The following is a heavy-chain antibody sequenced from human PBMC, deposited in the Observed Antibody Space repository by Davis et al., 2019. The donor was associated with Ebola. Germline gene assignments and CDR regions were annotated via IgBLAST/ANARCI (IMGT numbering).Heavy chain of an antibody. V-gene: IGHV1-46*01. CDR3: ARDRGSARGRWFDP. CDR2: INPSVGNT. D-gene: IGHD2-15*01. CDR1: GYTFPTYH. J-gene: IGHJ5*02. Sequence: AASVTVSCQASGYTFPTYHLHWVRQAPGQGLAWMGIINPSVGNTAYAQQFQGRLTMTRDTSTSTVYMELSSLRSEDTAVYYCARDRGSARGRWFDPWGQGTLVTVSS.